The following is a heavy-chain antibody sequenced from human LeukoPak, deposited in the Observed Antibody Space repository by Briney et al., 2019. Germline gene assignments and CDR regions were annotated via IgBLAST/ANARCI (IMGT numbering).Heavy chain of an antibody. CDR1: GYSISSTYY. Sequence: PSETLSLTCTVSGYSISSTYYWGWIRQPPGKGLEWVGSVFHSGNTYYNPSLKSRLTISADTSKNQFSLTLTSVTAADTAVYYCARDRSVGVLPAPPFDFWGQGTLVTVAS. V-gene: IGHV4-38-2*02. CDR2: VFHSGNT. CDR3: ARDRSVGVLPAPPFDF. D-gene: IGHD6-6*01. J-gene: IGHJ4*02.